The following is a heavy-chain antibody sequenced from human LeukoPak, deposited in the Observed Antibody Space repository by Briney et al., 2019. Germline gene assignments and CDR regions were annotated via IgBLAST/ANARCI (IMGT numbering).Heavy chain of an antibody. CDR3: ARDNVYGSGTEY. Sequence: GGSLRLSCAASGFTFSTNAMHWVRQAPGKGLEWVAVTSYDEGHKYYADSVKGRFTISRDTANNTLYLQMNSLRAEDTAVYYCARDNVYGSGTEYWGQGTLVTVSS. CDR2: TSYDEGHK. D-gene: IGHD3-10*01. V-gene: IGHV3-30-3*01. J-gene: IGHJ4*02. CDR1: GFTFSTNA.